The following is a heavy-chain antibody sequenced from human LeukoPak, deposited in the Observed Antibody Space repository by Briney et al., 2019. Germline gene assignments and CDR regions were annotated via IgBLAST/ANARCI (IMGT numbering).Heavy chain of an antibody. CDR1: GYTFTSYG. CDR2: ISAYNGNT. J-gene: IGHJ6*02. D-gene: IGHD2-2*01. CDR3: ARDLFLIVVVPAAIHNGMDV. V-gene: IGHV1-18*01. Sequence: GASVKVSCKASGYTFTSYGISWVRQAPGQGLGWMGWISAYNGNTNYAQKLQGRVTMTTDTSTSTAYMELRSLRSDDTAVYYCARDLFLIVVVPAAIHNGMDVWGQGTTVTVSS.